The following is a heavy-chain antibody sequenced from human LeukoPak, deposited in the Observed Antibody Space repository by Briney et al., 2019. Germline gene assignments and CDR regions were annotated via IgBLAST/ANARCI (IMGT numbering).Heavy chain of an antibody. CDR2: IKEDGSEK. J-gene: IGHJ4*02. D-gene: IGHD6-19*01. V-gene: IGHV3-7*03. CDR1: GFTFSSSS. CDR3: ARVRSSDWSFFDY. Sequence: GGSLRLSCVASGFTFSSSSMSWVRQAPGKGLEWVANIKEDGSEKYYADSVKGRFTISRDNAKNSLFLQMNSLRAEDTAVYYCARVRSSDWSFFDYWGQGTLVTVSS.